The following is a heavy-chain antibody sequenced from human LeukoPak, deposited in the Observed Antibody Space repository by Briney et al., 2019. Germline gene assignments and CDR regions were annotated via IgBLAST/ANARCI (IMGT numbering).Heavy chain of an antibody. D-gene: IGHD6-19*01. Sequence: GGSLRLFCAVSRFPFSVYEMIWVRQAPGKGLEWVSNIASSGTTKYYADSVKGRFSISRDNAKSSLYLQMNSLRVEDTAVYYCALLAVASDFDYWGQGALVAVSS. CDR2: IASSGTTK. V-gene: IGHV3-48*03. CDR1: RFPFSVYE. CDR3: ALLAVASDFDY. J-gene: IGHJ4*02.